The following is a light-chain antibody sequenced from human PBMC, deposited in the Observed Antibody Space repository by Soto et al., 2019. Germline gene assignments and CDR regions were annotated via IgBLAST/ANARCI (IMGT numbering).Light chain of an antibody. CDR3: QQSYSTSGT. Sequence: DIQMTQSPSSLSASVGDRVTITCRASQSISSYLDWYQQKPGKAPKLLIYAASSLQSGVPSRFSGSGSGTDFTVTSSSLQHEDFETYYCQQSYSTSGTVGQGTKVDIK. J-gene: IGKJ1*01. V-gene: IGKV1-39*01. CDR1: QSISSY. CDR2: AAS.